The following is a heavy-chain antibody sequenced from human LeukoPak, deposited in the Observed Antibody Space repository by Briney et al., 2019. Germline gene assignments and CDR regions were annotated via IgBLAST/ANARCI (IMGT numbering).Heavy chain of an antibody. J-gene: IGHJ4*02. D-gene: IGHD6-19*01. CDR2: ISGSGGST. Sequence: GGSLRLSCAASGFTFSSYAMSRVRQAPGKGLEWVSAISGSGGSTYYADSVKGRFTISRDNSKNTLYLQMNSLRAEDTAVYYCAKDRQWLVSFDYWGQGTLVTVSP. V-gene: IGHV3-23*01. CDR3: AKDRQWLVSFDY. CDR1: GFTFSSYA.